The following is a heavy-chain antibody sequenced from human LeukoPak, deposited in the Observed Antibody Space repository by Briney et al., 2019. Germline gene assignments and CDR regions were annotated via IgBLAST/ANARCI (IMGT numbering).Heavy chain of an antibody. CDR3: ARALSGTTRYYYYYMDV. CDR2: IYHSGST. V-gene: IGHV4-38-2*02. D-gene: IGHD1-1*01. CDR1: GYSISSGYY. J-gene: IGHJ6*03. Sequence: SETLSLTCTVSGYSISSGYYWGWIRQAPGKGLEWIGSIYHSGSTYYNPSLKSRVTISVDTSKNQFSLKLSSVTAADTAVYYCARALSGTTRYYYYYMDVWGKGTTVTVSS.